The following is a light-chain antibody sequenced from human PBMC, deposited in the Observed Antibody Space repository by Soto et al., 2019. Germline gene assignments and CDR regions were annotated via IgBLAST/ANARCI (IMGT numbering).Light chain of an antibody. CDR1: QGIRSN. Sequence: DIQLTQSPSFLSASVGDRVTITCRASQGIRSNLAWYQQKPGKAPELLIYAASTLQSGVPSRFSGSQSGTEFTLTISSLQPDDFATYYCQQLSIYPRSFGQGTKVEIK. CDR2: AAS. CDR3: QQLSIYPRS. V-gene: IGKV1-9*01. J-gene: IGKJ1*01.